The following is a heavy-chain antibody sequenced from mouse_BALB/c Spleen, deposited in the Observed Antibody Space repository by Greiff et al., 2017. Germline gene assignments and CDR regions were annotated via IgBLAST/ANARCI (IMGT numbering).Heavy chain of an antibody. CDR2: ISSGGSYT. CDR1: GFTFSSYG. D-gene: IGHD1-1*01. V-gene: IGHV5-6*01. CDR3: ARQEDRLRFYAMDS. Sequence: EVQRVESGGGLVQPGGSRKLSCAASGFTFSSYGMSWVRQTPDKRLEWVATISSGGSYTYYPDSVKGRFTISRDNAKNTLYLQMSSLKSEDTDMYYSARQEDRLRFYAMDSWGAGTAVTASS. J-gene: IGHJ4*01.